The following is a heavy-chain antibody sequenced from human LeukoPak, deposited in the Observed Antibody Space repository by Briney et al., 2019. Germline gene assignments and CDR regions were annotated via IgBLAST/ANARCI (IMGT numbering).Heavy chain of an antibody. D-gene: IGHD6-13*01. CDR2: ISAYNGNT. CDR1: GYTFTSYG. Sequence: ASVKVSCKASGYTFTSYGISWVRQAPGQGLEWMGWISAYNGNTNYAQKLQGRVTMTTDTSTSTAYMELRSLRSDDTAVYYCARGSAVYSSSWYQPSGRWGQGTLVTVSS. CDR3: ARGSAVYSSSWYQPSGR. J-gene: IGHJ4*02. V-gene: IGHV1-18*01.